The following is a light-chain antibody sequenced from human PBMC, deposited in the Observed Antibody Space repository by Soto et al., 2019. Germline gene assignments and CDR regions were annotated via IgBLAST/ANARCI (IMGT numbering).Light chain of an antibody. J-gene: IGKJ1*01. CDR3: QQCAMWGT. CDR2: VSS. V-gene: IGKV3-20*01. Sequence: EMVVTQCPGTLSLSDGERATXSCRASQSVRSRYLAGYQEKPVLGAWVLICVSSNGATEMPEGLGQGRCGTHLTLRMHRGKSRDFAVYYCQQCAMWGTVRRGTRVEIK. CDR1: QSVRSRY.